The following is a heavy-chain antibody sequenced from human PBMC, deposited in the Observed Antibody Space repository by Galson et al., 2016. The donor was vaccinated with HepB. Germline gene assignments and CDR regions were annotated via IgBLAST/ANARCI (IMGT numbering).Heavy chain of an antibody. V-gene: IGHV3-21*01. CDR2: ISRSSSYI. D-gene: IGHD6-13*01. J-gene: IGHJ4*02. CDR1: GFIFSSYS. Sequence: SLRLSCAASGFIFSSYSMNWVRQAPGKGLEWVSSISRSSSYIYYADSVRGRFTISRDNAKNSLYLQMNSLRAEDTAVYYCARDGVGDADSSSCPDYWGQGTLVTVSS. CDR3: ARDGVGDADSSSCPDY.